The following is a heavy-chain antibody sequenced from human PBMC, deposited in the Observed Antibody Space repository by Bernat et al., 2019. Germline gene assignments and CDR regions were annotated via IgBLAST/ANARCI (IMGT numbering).Heavy chain of an antibody. CDR1: GYTFTSYA. Sequence: QVQLVQSGAEVKKPGASVKVSCKASGYTFTSYAMHWVRQAPGQRLEWMGWINAGNGNTKYSQKFQGRVTITRDTSASTAYMELSSLRSEGTAVYYCAREVGGKKQLVPGDYWGQGNLVTVSS. CDR2: INAGNGNT. D-gene: IGHD6-13*01. V-gene: IGHV1-3*01. J-gene: IGHJ4*02. CDR3: AREVGGKKQLVPGDY.